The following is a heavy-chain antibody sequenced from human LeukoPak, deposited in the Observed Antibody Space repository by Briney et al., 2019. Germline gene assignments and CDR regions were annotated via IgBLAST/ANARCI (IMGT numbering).Heavy chain of an antibody. Sequence: GGSLRLSCAASGFIFSNYVMSWVRRGPGKGLEWVSASGGGGGRTYYADSVKGRFTISRDNSKNTLFLQMGSLRAEDTAVYYCAKGEGPTVGITWGQGTLVTVTS. CDR3: AKGEGPTVGIT. CDR1: GFIFSNYV. CDR2: SGGGGGRT. V-gene: IGHV3-23*01. D-gene: IGHD1-7*01. J-gene: IGHJ4*02.